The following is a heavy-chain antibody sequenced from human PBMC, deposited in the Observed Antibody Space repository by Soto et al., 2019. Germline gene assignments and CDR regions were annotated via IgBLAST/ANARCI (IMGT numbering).Heavy chain of an antibody. Sequence: ASVKVSCKASRYTFTSCYIHWVRQAPEQGLEWMGIINPSGGSTSYAQKFQGRVTMTRDTSTSTVYMELSSLRSEDKAVYYCARGRYSYGYYYYGMDVWGQGTTVTVSS. CDR1: RYTFTSCY. V-gene: IGHV1-46*01. CDR2: INPSGGST. D-gene: IGHD5-18*01. J-gene: IGHJ6*02. CDR3: ARGRYSYGYYYYGMDV.